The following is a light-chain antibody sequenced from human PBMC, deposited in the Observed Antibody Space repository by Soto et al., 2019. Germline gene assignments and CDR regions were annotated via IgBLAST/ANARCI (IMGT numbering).Light chain of an antibody. J-gene: IGLJ2*01. CDR1: SSDVGGYNY. CDR3: SSYTSSSTPVV. Sequence: QSVLTQPASVSGSPGQSITISCTGTSSDVGGYNYVSWYQQHPGKAPKLMIYEVSNRPSGVSNRFSGSKSGNTASLTISGLQAEDEADYSCSSYTSSSTPVVFGGGTKLTVL. V-gene: IGLV2-14*01. CDR2: EVS.